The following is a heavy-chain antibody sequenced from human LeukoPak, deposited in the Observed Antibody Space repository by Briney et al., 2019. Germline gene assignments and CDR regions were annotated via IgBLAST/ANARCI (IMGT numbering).Heavy chain of an antibody. J-gene: IGHJ4*02. CDR3: ARGHGRLGPSGSGSYYFDY. CDR1: GFTFSSYG. V-gene: IGHV3-30*03. Sequence: PGRSLRLSCAASGFTFSSYGMHWVRQAPGKGLEWVAVISYDGSNKYYADSVKGRFTISRDNSKNTLYLQMNSLRAEDTAVYYCARGHGRLGPSGSGSYYFDYWGQGTLVTVSS. CDR2: ISYDGSNK. D-gene: IGHD3-10*01.